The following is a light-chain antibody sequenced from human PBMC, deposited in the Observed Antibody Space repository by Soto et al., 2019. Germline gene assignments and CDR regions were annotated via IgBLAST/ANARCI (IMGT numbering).Light chain of an antibody. V-gene: IGKV1-33*01. J-gene: IGKJ5*01. CDR2: DAS. Sequence: DIQMTQSPSSLSASVGDRVTITCQASQNINNYLNWYQQKPGRAPKLLIYDASNLEAGVPSRFRGSGSGTDFTFTISRLQPEDIATYYCQQYDNVFTFGQGTRLENK. CDR1: QNINNY. CDR3: QQYDNVFT.